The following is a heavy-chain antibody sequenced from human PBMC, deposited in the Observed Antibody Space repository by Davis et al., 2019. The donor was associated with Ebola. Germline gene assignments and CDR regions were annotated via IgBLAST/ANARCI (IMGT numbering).Heavy chain of an antibody. CDR3: AKASGGSCYDASDF. CDR2: LGGSGGNS. J-gene: IGHJ3*01. D-gene: IGHD2-2*01. V-gene: IGHV3-23*01. CDR1: GFTFNNYA. Sequence: PGGSLRLSCAASGFTFNNYAMSWIRQAPGKGLEWVSSLGGSGGNSYYADSVRGRSTISRDNSKKMLYLQMSGLRAEDTAVYYCAKASGGSCYDASDFWGQGTLVTVSS.